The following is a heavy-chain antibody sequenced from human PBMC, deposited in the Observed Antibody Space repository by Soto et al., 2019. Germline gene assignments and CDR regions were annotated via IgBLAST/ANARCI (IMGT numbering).Heavy chain of an antibody. J-gene: IGHJ6*02. CDR1: GYTFTSYG. D-gene: IGHD3-10*01. CDR3: AGGYGAGRGGMDV. Sequence: QVQLVQSGAEVKKPGASVKVSCKASGYTFTSYGISWVRQAPGQGLEWMGWISAYNGNTNYAQKLQGRVTMTTDTAPSTGYMGLRGLRSDATAVYLCAGGYGAGRGGMDVWGQGTTVTVSS. V-gene: IGHV1-18*01. CDR2: ISAYNGNT.